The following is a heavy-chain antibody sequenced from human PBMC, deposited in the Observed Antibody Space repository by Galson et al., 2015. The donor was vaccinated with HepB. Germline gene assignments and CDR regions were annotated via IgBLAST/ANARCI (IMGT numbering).Heavy chain of an antibody. Sequence: SLRLSCAASGFTFSSYAMSWVRQAPGKGLEWVSAISGSGGSTYYADSVKGRFTISRDNSKNTLYLQMNSLRAEDTAVYYCAKDRRGRWELPANFDYWGQGTLVTVSS. CDR2: ISGSGGST. CDR3: AKDRRGRWELPANFDY. J-gene: IGHJ4*02. V-gene: IGHV3-23*01. CDR1: GFTFSSYA. D-gene: IGHD1-26*01.